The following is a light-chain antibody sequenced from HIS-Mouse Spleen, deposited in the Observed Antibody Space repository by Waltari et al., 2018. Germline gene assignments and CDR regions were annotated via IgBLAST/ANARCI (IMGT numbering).Light chain of an antibody. CDR3: QQFNSYPIT. CDR1: QGISSA. J-gene: IGKJ5*01. CDR2: DAS. Sequence: AIQLTQSPSSLSASVGDRVTITCRASQGISSALAWYQQKPGKAPKLLICDASSLESGVPSRFSGSGSGTDFTLTISSLQPEDFATYYCQQFNSYPITFGQGTRLEIK. V-gene: IGKV1-13*02.